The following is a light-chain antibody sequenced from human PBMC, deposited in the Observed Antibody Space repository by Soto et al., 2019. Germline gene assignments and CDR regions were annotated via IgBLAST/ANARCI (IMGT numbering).Light chain of an antibody. Sequence: DIQMTQSPSSLSVSVGDRVTITCRASQSIGCFLNWYQQKLWKAPKLLIYAASSLQSGVPSRFSGSGSGTDFTLTISSLQPEDFATYYCQQSYSTPLTFGGGTKVDIK. CDR1: QSIGCF. CDR3: QQSYSTPLT. J-gene: IGKJ4*01. CDR2: AAS. V-gene: IGKV1-39*01.